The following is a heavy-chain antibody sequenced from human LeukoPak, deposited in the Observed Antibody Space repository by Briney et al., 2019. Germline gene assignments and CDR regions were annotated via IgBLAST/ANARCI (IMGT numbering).Heavy chain of an antibody. V-gene: IGHV3-7*04. J-gene: IGHJ4*02. Sequence: DSVKGRFTISRDNAKNSLYLQMNSLRAEDTAVYYCARTYYYGSGSYDYWGQGTLVTVSS. D-gene: IGHD3-10*01. CDR3: ARTYYYGSGSYDY.